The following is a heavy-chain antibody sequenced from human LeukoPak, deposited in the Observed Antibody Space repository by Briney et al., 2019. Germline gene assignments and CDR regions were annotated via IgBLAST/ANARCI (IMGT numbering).Heavy chain of an antibody. Sequence: PSETLSLTCTVSGGSISSYYWSWVRQPPGKGLEWIGYIYYSGSTNYNPSLKSRVTISIDMSKNQFSLKLSSVTAADTAVYYCARLSPGSHNWFDPWGQGTLVTVSS. CDR2: IYYSGST. D-gene: IGHD6-19*01. CDR3: ARLSPGSHNWFDP. CDR1: GGSISSYY. V-gene: IGHV4-59*08. J-gene: IGHJ5*02.